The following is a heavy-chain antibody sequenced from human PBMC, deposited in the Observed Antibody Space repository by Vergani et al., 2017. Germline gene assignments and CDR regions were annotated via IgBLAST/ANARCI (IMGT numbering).Heavy chain of an antibody. J-gene: IGHJ1*01. D-gene: IGHD3-3*01. V-gene: IGHV3-23*01. CDR2: IKNTGDST. CDR3: AKPSPGITIFGWPLY. Sequence: EVQLLQSEGAVVQPGGSLRLSCVASGFTFRSHAMSWVRQGHGQGLEWVSSIKNTGDSTHYADSVKGRFTISRDNSKNTLYLQMNSLRAEDTAVYYCAKPSPGITIFGWPLYWGQGTLVTVSS. CDR1: GFTFRSHA.